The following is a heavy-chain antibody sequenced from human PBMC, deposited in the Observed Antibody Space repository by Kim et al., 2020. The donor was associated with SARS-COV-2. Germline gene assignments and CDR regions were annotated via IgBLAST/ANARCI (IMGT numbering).Heavy chain of an antibody. J-gene: IGHJ4*02. D-gene: IGHD5-12*01. CDR2: ISSSSSYT. CDR3: AVVEMATIG. Sequence: GGSLRLSCAASGFTFSSYSMNWVRQAPGKGLEWVSSISSSSSYTYYADSVKGRFTISRDNAKNSLYLQMNSLRAEDTAVYYCAVVEMATIGRGQGTLVTVSS. V-gene: IGHV3-21*04. CDR1: GFTFSSYS.